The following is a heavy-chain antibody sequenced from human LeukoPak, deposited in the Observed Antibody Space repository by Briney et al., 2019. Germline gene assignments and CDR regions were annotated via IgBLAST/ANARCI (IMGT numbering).Heavy chain of an antibody. Sequence: ASVKVSCKASGYTFTGYYMHWVRQAPGQGLEWMGWINPNSGGTNYAQKFQGRVTMTRDTSISTAYMELSRLRPDDTAVYYCARVNSGWLRVGYFDYWGQGTLVAVSS. CDR1: GYTFTGYY. CDR3: ARVNSGWLRVGYFDY. CDR2: INPNSGGT. J-gene: IGHJ4*02. V-gene: IGHV1-2*02. D-gene: IGHD3-10*01.